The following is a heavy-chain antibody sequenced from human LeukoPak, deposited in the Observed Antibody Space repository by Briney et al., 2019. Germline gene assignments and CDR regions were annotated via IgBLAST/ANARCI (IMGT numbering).Heavy chain of an antibody. CDR1: GGSFSGYY. V-gene: IGHV4-59*01. CDR2: IYYSGST. CDR3: ARALPRYCSGGSCYMFDP. J-gene: IGHJ5*02. Sequence: SETLSLTCAVYGGSFSGYYWSWIRQPPGKGLEWIGYIYYSGSTNYNPSLKSRVTISVDTSKNQFSLKLSSVAAADTAVYYCARALPRYCSGGSCYMFDPWGQGTLVTVSS. D-gene: IGHD2-15*01.